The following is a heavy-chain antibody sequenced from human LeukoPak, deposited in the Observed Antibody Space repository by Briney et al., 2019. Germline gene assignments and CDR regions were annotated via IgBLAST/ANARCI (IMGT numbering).Heavy chain of an antibody. CDR2: INPISGGT. CDR1: GYTFTAYY. Sequence: ASVKVSCKASGYTFTAYYMHWVRQAPGQGLEWMGWINPISGGTNYAQKFQGRVTMTRDTSITTAYMELSRLRSDDTAVYYCARSLVGATTDFDYWGQRTLVTVSS. J-gene: IGHJ4*02. D-gene: IGHD1-26*01. CDR3: ARSLVGATTDFDY. V-gene: IGHV1-2*02.